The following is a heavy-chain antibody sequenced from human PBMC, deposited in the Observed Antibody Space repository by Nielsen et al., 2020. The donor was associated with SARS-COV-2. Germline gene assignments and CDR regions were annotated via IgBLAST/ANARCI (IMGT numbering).Heavy chain of an antibody. CDR3: ARDRWELLPNGLYYYYYGMDV. CDR2: IYSGGST. CDR1: GFTVSSNY. D-gene: IGHD1-26*01. Sequence: GGSLRLSCAASGFTVSSNYMSWVRQAPGKGLEWVSVIYSGGSTYYADSVKGRFTISRDNSKNTLYLQMNSLRAEDTAVYYCARDRWELLPNGLYYYYYGMDVWGQGTTVTVSS. V-gene: IGHV3-53*01. J-gene: IGHJ6*02.